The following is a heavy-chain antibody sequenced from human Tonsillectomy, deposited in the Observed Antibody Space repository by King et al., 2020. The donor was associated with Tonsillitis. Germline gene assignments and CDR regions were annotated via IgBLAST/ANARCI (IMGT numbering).Heavy chain of an antibody. CDR2: ISSSGSTI. CDR3: ARERITMIVVVNDAFDI. CDR1: GFTFSDYY. D-gene: IGHD3-22*01. V-gene: IGHV3-11*01. J-gene: IGHJ3*02. Sequence: QVQLVESGGGLVKPGGSLRLSCAASGFTFSDYYMSWIRQAPGKGLEWVSYISSSGSTIYYADSVKGRFTISRENAKNSLYLQMNSLRAEDTAVYYCARERITMIVVVNDAFDIWGQGTMVTVSS.